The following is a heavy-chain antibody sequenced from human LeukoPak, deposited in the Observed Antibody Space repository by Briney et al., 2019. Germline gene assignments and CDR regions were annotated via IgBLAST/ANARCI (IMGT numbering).Heavy chain of an antibody. CDR1: GYTFTSYD. D-gene: IGHD2-15*01. CDR3: ARGFRCSGGSCYYFDY. Sequence: ASVKVSCKASGYTFTSYDINWVRQATGQGLEWMGWMNPNSGNTGYAQKFQGRVTMTRNTSISTAYMEQSSLRSEDTAVYYCARGFRCSGGSCYYFDYWGQGTLVTVSS. J-gene: IGHJ4*02. V-gene: IGHV1-8*01. CDR2: MNPNSGNT.